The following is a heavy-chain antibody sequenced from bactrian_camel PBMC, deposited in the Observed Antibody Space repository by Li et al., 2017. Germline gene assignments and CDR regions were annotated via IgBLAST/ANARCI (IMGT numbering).Heavy chain of an antibody. CDR3: AADELVRPPIWTAPTEYRY. J-gene: IGHJ4*01. V-gene: IGHV3S55*01. CDR1: RVTYIGYC. CDR2: IDMDGSA. D-gene: IGHD3*01. Sequence: HVQLVESGGGSVQAGGSLRLSCAASRVTYIGYCMGWFRQAPGKEREAVAYIDMDGSANYADSVKGRFTITKDPAENTLYLQMNSLKPEDTAMYTCAADELVRPPIWTAPTEYRYWGHGTQVTVS.